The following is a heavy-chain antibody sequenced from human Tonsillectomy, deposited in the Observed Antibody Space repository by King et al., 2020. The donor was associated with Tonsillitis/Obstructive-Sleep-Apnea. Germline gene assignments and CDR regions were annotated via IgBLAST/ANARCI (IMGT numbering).Heavy chain of an antibody. V-gene: IGHV3-21*01. CDR1: GFTFSSFS. CDR3: ARGDIVIVPSAIGD. Sequence: EVQLVESGGGLVKPGGSLRLSCAASGFTFSSFSMNWVRQAPGKGLEWLSSISSSSSYIYYADSVKGRFTISRDNAKNSLYLQMNSLRAEDTAVYYCARGDIVIVPSAIGDWGQGTLVTVSS. CDR2: ISSSSSYI. D-gene: IGHD2-2*02. J-gene: IGHJ4*02.